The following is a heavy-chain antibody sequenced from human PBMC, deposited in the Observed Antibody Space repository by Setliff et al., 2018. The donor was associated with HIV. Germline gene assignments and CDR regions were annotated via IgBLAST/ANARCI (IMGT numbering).Heavy chain of an antibody. Sequence: SVKVSCKASGGTFSSYSITWVRQAPGHGLEWVGGIIPIFGTTNYAQNFQGSVTISADESTSTADMELSSLRSEDTAVYDWERDFGGYCSSMSCPGLFDPWGQGTLVTVSS. V-gene: IGHV1-69*13. J-gene: IGHJ5*02. CDR2: IIPIFGTT. CDR1: GGTFSSYS. CDR3: ERDFGGYCSSMSCPGLFDP. D-gene: IGHD2-2*01.